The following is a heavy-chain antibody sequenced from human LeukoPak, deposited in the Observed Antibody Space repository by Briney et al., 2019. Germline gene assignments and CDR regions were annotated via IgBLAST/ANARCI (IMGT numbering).Heavy chain of an antibody. CDR3: AIGDSLGELSSSFEY. CDR1: GYTFGSYW. J-gene: IGHJ4*02. CDR2: VSYDGSNK. V-gene: IGHV3-30*03. D-gene: IGHD3-16*02. Sequence: GGSLRLSCAASGYTFGSYWMYWVRQAPDKGLEWVAVVSYDGSNKYYADSVKGRFTVSRDNSKNTLYLQMNSLRAEDTAVYYCAIGDSLGELSSSFEYWGQGTLVTVSS.